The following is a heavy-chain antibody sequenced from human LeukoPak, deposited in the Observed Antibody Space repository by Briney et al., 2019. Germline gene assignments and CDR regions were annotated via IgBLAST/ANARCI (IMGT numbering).Heavy chain of an antibody. D-gene: IGHD2-15*01. CDR2: ISSSGSTI. V-gene: IGHV3-48*03. CDR3: ARGYCSGGSCYPIFAFDI. CDR1: GFTFSTYF. Sequence: GGSLRLSCAASGFTFSTYFMHWVRQAPGKGLEWVSYISSSGSTIYYADSVKGRFTISRDNAKNSLYLQMNSLRAEDTAVYYCARGYCSGGSCYPIFAFDIWGQGTMVTVSS. J-gene: IGHJ3*02.